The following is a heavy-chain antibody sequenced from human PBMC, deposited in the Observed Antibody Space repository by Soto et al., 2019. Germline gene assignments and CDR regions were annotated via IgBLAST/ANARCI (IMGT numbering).Heavy chain of an antibody. J-gene: IGHJ6*02. CDR2: ISSSSSYI. CDR1: GFTFSSYS. V-gene: IGHV3-21*01. Sequence: PGGSLRLSCAASGFTFSSYSMNWVRQAPGKGLEWVSSISSSSSYIYYADSVKGRFTISRDNAKNSLYLQMNSLRAEDTAVYYCARDLEPIPYGMDVWGQGTTVTVSS. CDR3: ARDLEPIPYGMDV.